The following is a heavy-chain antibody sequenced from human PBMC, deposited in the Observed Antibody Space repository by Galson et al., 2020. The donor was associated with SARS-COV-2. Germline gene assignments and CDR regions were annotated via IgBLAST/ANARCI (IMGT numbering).Heavy chain of an antibody. Sequence: SETLSLTCTVSGGSISSYYWSWIRQPPGKGLEWIGYIYYSGSTNYNPSLKSRVTISVDTSKNQFSLKLSSVTAADTAVYYCARGTGSSWYMFRYWGQGTLVTVSS. V-gene: IGHV4-59*01. CDR2: IYYSGST. CDR3: ARGTGSSWYMFRY. CDR1: GGSISSYY. J-gene: IGHJ4*02. D-gene: IGHD6-13*01.